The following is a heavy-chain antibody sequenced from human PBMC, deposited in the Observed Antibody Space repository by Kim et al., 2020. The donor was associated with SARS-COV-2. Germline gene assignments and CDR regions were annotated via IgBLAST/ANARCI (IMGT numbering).Heavy chain of an antibody. D-gene: IGHD1-26*01. Sequence: GGSLRLSCVASGFTFSSYWMHWVRQAPGKGLVWVSRINGDGSSTSYAESVKGRFTISRDNAKNTLYLQMNSLRAEDTAVYYCAISIVGATFSHNWGQGTLFTVSS. V-gene: IGHV3-74*01. CDR1: GFTFSSYW. CDR2: INGDGSST. J-gene: IGHJ4*02. CDR3: AISIVGATFSHN.